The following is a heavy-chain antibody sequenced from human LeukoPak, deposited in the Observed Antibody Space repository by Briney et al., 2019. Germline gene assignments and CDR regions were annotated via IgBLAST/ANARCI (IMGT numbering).Heavy chain of an antibody. Sequence: GSLRLSCAASRFTSSRFWMSWVRLAPGKGLEWVANIKQDGSEKYYVDSVKGRFTISRDNAKNSLYLQMNSLRADDTAVYYCAKADDRDSGSYSGFDYWGQGTLVTVSS. V-gene: IGHV3-7*01. CDR3: AKADDRDSGSYSGFDY. CDR2: IKQDGSEK. J-gene: IGHJ4*02. CDR1: RFTSSRFW. D-gene: IGHD3-10*01.